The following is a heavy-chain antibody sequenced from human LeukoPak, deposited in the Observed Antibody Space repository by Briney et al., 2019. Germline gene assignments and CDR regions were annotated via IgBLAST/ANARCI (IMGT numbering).Heavy chain of an antibody. V-gene: IGHV3-23*01. CDR1: GFILSSYS. Sequence: GGSLRLSCAASGFILSSYSMNWVRQAPGKGLEWISAISGSGGSTYYADSVKGRFTISRDNSKNTLYLQMNSLRAEDTAVYYCAKVIVVVVAGDYFDYWGQGTLVTVSS. J-gene: IGHJ4*02. CDR2: ISGSGGST. CDR3: AKVIVVVVAGDYFDY. D-gene: IGHD2-15*01.